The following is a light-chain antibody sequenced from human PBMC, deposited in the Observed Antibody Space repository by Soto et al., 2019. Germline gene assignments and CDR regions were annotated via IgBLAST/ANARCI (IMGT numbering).Light chain of an antibody. Sequence: DIQLTQSPSFLSASVGDRVTITCRASHGINNYLAWCQQKPGRAPNLLIYGASNLQSGVPSRFGGSGSGTDSTLTISNLQPEDSATYYCQQLNAYPLTFGQGTRLEIK. CDR2: GAS. J-gene: IGKJ5*01. CDR1: HGINNY. V-gene: IGKV1-9*01. CDR3: QQLNAYPLT.